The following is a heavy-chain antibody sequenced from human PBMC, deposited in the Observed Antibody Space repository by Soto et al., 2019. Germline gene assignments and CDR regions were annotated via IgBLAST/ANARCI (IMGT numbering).Heavy chain of an antibody. CDR1: GGSFTGYY. D-gene: IGHD4-17*01. J-gene: IGHJ4*02. CDR2: INYSAGT. Sequence: QVQLQQWGAGLLKPSETLSLTCAVYGGSFTGYYWSWIRQPPGKGLEWIGEINYSAGTNYNPSLKSRVVTAIDAYRNHRSLRLSSVTAADTAVYYCARHYGVGFDYCDQGALVTVDS. CDR3: ARHYGVGFDY. V-gene: IGHV4-34*01.